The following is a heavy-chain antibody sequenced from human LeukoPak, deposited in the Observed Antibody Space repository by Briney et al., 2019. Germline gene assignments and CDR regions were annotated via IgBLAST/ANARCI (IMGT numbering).Heavy chain of an antibody. CDR1: GFTFNTAW. CDR2: VKRKTDGGTS. J-gene: IGHJ4*02. Sequence: GGSLRLSCAASGFTFNTAWMTWVRQAPGKGLEWVGRVKRKTDGGTSDYAAPVKGRFTISRDDSKNTLYLQMNSLNTEDTAVYYCTTGGAGSDYWGQGTLVTVSS. D-gene: IGHD3-10*01. V-gene: IGHV3-15*01. CDR3: TTGGAGSDY.